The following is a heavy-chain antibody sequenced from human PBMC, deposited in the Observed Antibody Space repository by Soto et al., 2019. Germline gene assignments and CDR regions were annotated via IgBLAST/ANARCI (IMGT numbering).Heavy chain of an antibody. CDR3: ARGGGIAAAGPNPFDY. CDR1: GFTFSSYG. V-gene: IGHV3-33*01. Sequence: GGSLRLSCAASGFTFSSYGMHWVRQAPGKGLGWVAVIWYDGSNKYYADSVKGRFTISRDNSKNTLYLQMNSLRAEDTAVYYCARGGGIAAAGPNPFDYWGQGTLVTVSS. CDR2: IWYDGSNK. D-gene: IGHD6-13*01. J-gene: IGHJ4*02.